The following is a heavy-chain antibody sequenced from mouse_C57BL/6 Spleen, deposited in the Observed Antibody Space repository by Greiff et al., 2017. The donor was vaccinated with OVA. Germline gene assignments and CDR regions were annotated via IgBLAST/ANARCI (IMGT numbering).Heavy chain of an antibody. CDR3: ASGYYGSSSYAMDY. Sequence: ESGPGLVKPSQSLSLTCSVTGYSITSGYYWNWIRQFPGNKLEWMGYISYDGSNNYNPSLKNRISITRDTSKNQFFLKLNSVTTEDTATYYCASGYYGSSSYAMDYWGQGTSVTVSS. CDR2: ISYDGSN. V-gene: IGHV3-6*01. J-gene: IGHJ4*01. CDR1: GYSITSGYY. D-gene: IGHD1-1*01.